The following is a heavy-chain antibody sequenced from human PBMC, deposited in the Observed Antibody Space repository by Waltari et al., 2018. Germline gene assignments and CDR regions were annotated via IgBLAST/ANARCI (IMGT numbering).Heavy chain of an antibody. V-gene: IGHV3-30*02. CDR1: GFTFSSYG. J-gene: IGHJ4*02. D-gene: IGHD3-16*02. CDR3: AKEDWGSYRYPAFDY. CDR2: IRYDGSNK. Sequence: QVQLVESGGGVVQPGGSLRLSCAASGFTFSSYGMHWVRQAPGKGLEWVAFIRYDGSNKYYADSVKGRFTISRDNSKNTLYLQMNSLRAEDTAVYYCAKEDWGSYRYPAFDYWGQGTLVTVSS.